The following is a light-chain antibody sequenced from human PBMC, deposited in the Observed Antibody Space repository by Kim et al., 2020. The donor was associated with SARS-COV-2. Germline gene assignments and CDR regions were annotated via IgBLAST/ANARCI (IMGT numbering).Light chain of an antibody. Sequence: VTNSCTGTFSNIVAGYDVHWYQHLPGRAPKLLIRSNTDRPSGVPDRFSGSKSGTSASLTITGLQAEDEADYYCQSYDSNLSGSVFGGGTQLTVL. CDR1: FSNIVAGYD. CDR3: QSYDSNLSGSV. V-gene: IGLV1-40*01. J-gene: IGLJ2*01. CDR2: SNT.